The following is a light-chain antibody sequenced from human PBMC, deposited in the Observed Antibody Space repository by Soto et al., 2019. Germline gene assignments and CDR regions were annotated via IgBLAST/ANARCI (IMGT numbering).Light chain of an antibody. Sequence: DIQMTQSPSSLSASVGDRVTITCQASHDINNYLNWYQQKPGKAPKLLIYDASNLKXGVPSRFXXXXXXXXXXXXXXXLQPEDIATYYCQQFDDLPFTFGPGTKVDIK. CDR3: QQFDDLPFT. V-gene: IGKV1-33*01. J-gene: IGKJ3*01. CDR1: HDINNY. CDR2: DAS.